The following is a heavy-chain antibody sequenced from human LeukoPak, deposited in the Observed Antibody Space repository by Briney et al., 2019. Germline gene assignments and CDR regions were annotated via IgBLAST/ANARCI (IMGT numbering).Heavy chain of an antibody. Sequence: PGGSLRLSCAASGFTFSSYGMHWVRQAPGKGLEWVAVIWYDGSNKYYADSVKGRFTISRDNSKNTLYLQMNSLRAEDTAVYYCARDKTKWYSSSWGLFDYWGQGTLVTVSS. V-gene: IGHV3-33*01. CDR3: ARDKTKWYSSSWGLFDY. D-gene: IGHD6-13*01. CDR2: IWYDGSNK. CDR1: GFTFSSYG. J-gene: IGHJ4*02.